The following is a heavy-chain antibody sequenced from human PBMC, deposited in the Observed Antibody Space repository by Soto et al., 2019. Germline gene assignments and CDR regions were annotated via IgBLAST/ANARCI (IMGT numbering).Heavy chain of an antibody. D-gene: IGHD3-22*01. J-gene: IGHJ4*02. V-gene: IGHV1-69*13. Sequence: SVKVSCKASGGTFSSYAISWVRPAPGQGLEWMGGIIPIFGTANYAQKFQGRVTITADESTSTAYMELSSLRSEDTAVYYCARAFSSGYYSAPDYWGQGTLVTVSS. CDR3: ARAFSSGYYSAPDY. CDR2: IIPIFGTA. CDR1: GGTFSSYA.